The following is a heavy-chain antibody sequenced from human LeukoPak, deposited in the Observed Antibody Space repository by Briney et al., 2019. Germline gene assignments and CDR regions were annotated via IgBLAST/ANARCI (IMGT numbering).Heavy chain of an antibody. CDR3: ARGGRIQLWLAPFDY. V-gene: IGHV3-30-3*01. D-gene: IGHD5-18*01. J-gene: IGHJ4*02. Sequence: GGSLRLSCAASGFTFSSYAMHWVRQAPGKGLEWVAVISYDGSNKYYADSVKGRFTISRDNSENTLYLQMNSLRAEDTAVYYCARGGRIQLWLAPFDYWGQGTLVTVSS. CDR2: ISYDGSNK. CDR1: GFTFSSYA.